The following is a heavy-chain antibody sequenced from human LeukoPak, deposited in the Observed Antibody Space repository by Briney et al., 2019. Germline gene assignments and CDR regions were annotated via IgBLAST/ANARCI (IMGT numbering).Heavy chain of an antibody. D-gene: IGHD3-22*01. V-gene: IGHV3-20*04. CDR1: GFTFDDYG. CDR3: ARDRGTYYYDSSSHYDGFDI. CDR2: INWNGGST. J-gene: IGHJ3*02. Sequence: GGSLRLSCAASGFTFDDYGMSWVRHAPGKGLEWVSDINWNGGSTGYADSVKGRFTISRDNAKNSLYLQMNSLRAEDTAVYYCARDRGTYYYDSSSHYDGFDIWGQGTMVTVSS.